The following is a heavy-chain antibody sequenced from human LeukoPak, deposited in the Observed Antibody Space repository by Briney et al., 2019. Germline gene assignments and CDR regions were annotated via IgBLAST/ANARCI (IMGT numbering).Heavy chain of an antibody. D-gene: IGHD4-17*01. V-gene: IGHV3-66*01. CDR3: ARDRVGYGEKDAFDI. CDR2: IYGGGST. J-gene: IGHJ3*02. Sequence: GGSLRLSCAASGFTVSSNCMSWVRQAPGXGLEWLSVIYGGGSTYYADSVKGRFTISRDNSKNTLYLQMNSLRAEDTAVYYCARDRVGYGEKDAFDIWGQGTMVTVSS. CDR1: GFTVSSNC.